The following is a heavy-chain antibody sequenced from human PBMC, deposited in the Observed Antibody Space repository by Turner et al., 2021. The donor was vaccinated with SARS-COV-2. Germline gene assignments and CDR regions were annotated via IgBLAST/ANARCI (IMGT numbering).Heavy chain of an antibody. J-gene: IGHJ2*01. CDR1: GGSISRSSYY. V-gene: IGHV4-39*01. D-gene: IGHD1-1*01. Sequence: QLQLQESRPGLVKPSETLSLTCTVPGGSISRSSYYWGWIRQPPGKGLEWIGSMYYSGSTYYNSSLKSRVTISVDTSKNQFSLKMSSVTAADTAVYYCARRSWKLTEWYFDLWGRGTLVTVSS. CDR3: ARRSWKLTEWYFDL. CDR2: MYYSGST.